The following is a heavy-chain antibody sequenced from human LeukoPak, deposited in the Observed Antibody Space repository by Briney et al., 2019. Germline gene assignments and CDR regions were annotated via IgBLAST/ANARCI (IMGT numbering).Heavy chain of an antibody. CDR3: ARDYYVGGNSEFL. D-gene: IGHD4-23*01. CDR2: IGSSSGTI. CDR1: GFTFSNYN. J-gene: IGHJ4*02. V-gene: IGHV3-48*04. Sequence: GWSLRLSCAASGFTFSNYNMNWVRQAPGKGLEWVSFIGSSSGTIYYADSVRGRFTISRDNAENSLYLQMNNLRAEDTAVYYCARDYYVGGNSEFLWGQGTLVTVSS.